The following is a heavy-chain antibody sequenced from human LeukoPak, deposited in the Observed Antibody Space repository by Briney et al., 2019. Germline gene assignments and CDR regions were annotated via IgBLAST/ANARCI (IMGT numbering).Heavy chain of an antibody. CDR1: GYTFTSYA. Sequence: GASVKVSCKASGYTFTSYAMHWVRQAPGQRLEWMGWINAGNGNTKYSQKFQGRVTITRDTSASTAYMELSSLRSEDTAVYYCATHRRWELMLVFDYWGQGTLVTVSS. CDR3: ATHRRWELMLVFDY. CDR2: INAGNGNT. D-gene: IGHD1-26*01. J-gene: IGHJ4*02. V-gene: IGHV1-3*01.